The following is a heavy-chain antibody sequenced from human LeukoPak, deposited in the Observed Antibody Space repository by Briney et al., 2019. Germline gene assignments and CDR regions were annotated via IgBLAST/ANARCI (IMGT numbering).Heavy chain of an antibody. CDR3: ARAYYYDSSGYPFDY. V-gene: IGHV4-39*07. CDR1: GGSISSSSYY. J-gene: IGHJ4*02. D-gene: IGHD3-22*01. Sequence: SETLSLTCTVSGGSISSSSYYWGWIRQPPGRGLEWIGSIYYSGSTYYNPSLKSRVTISVDTSKNQFSLKLSSVTAADTAVYYCARAYYYDSSGYPFDYWGQGTLVTVSS. CDR2: IYYSGST.